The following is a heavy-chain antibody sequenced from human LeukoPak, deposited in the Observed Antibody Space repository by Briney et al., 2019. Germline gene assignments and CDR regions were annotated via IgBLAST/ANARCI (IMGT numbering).Heavy chain of an antibody. Sequence: GASVKVSCKASGYTFTGYYMHWVRQAPGQGLEWMGWINPNSGGTNYAQKFQGRVTMTRDTSISTAYMELSRLRSDDTAVYYCARDLVRDYDILTGYYNWGQGTLVTVSS. D-gene: IGHD3-9*01. CDR1: GYTFTGYY. V-gene: IGHV1-2*02. CDR2: INPNSGGT. J-gene: IGHJ4*02. CDR3: ARDLVRDYDILTGYYN.